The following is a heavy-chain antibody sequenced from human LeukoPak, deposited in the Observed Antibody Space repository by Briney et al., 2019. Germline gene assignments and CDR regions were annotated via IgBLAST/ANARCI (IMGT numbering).Heavy chain of an antibody. CDR1: GYSISSGYY. CDR2: IYHSGST. D-gene: IGHD5-12*01. CDR3: ARYSGYVGNWFDP. V-gene: IGHV4-38-2*02. Sequence: PSETLSLTCTVSGYSISSGYYWGWIRQPPGKGLEWIGSIYHSGSTYYNPSLKSRVTISVDTSKNQFSLKLSSVTAADPAVYYCARYSGYVGNWFDPWGQGTLVTVSS. J-gene: IGHJ5*02.